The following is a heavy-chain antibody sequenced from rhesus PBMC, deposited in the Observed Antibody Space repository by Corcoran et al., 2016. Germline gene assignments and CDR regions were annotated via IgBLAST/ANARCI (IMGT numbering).Heavy chain of an antibody. D-gene: IGHD2-15*01. CDR3: ARVCSSTYCSSVFDY. V-gene: IGHV4-65*01. CDR2: ISGSSAST. CDR1: GGSISRSNW. Sequence: QVQLQESGPGLVKPSETVSLTCDVSGGSISRSNWWSWIRQPPGKGLEWIGYISGSSASTYYNPSLKSRVTISTDTSKNQFSLKLSSVTAADTAVYYCARVCSSTYCSSVFDYWGQGVLVTVSS. J-gene: IGHJ4*01.